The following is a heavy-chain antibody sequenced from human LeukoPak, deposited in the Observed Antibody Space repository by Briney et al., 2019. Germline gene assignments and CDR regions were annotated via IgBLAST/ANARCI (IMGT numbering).Heavy chain of an antibody. D-gene: IGHD5-18*01. CDR1: GGSISRGSYY. CDR2: IYNSGST. V-gene: IGHV4-61*02. J-gene: IGHJ2*01. Sequence: PSQTLSLTCVVSGGSISRGSYYWNWIRQPAGKGLEWMGRIYNSGSTNYNPSLNSRVTISADMSRNQFSLKLSSVTAADTAVYYCARGLDTDVERYWYFDLWGRGTLVTVSS. CDR3: ARGLDTDVERYWYFDL.